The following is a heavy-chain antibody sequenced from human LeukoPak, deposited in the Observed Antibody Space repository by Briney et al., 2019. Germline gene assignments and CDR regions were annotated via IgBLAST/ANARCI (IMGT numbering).Heavy chain of an antibody. D-gene: IGHD2-8*01. CDR1: GYTFSDYF. CDR2: INANSGGT. CDR3: ARDVSSTPNCEFDY. V-gene: IGHV1-2*06. Sequence: ASVKVSCKTSGYTFSDYFIHWVPHAPGQGPDCMRRINANSGGTEYEQKFQGRVTMTRDTSISTAYVEVNWLISDDTAIYYCARDVSSTPNCEFDYWGQGTLVTVSS. J-gene: IGHJ4*02.